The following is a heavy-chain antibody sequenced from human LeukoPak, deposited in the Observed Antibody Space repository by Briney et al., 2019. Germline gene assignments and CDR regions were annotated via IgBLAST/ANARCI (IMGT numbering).Heavy chain of an antibody. J-gene: IGHJ6*03. CDR3: VRVLEYSSSSGYYYMDV. V-gene: IGHV4-59*01. Sequence: SSETLSLTCTVSGGSLSSYYWSWIRQPPGKGLEWIGYIYYSGSTNYNPSLKSRVTISVDTSKNQFSLKLSSVTAADTAVYYCVRVLEYSSSSGYYYMDVWGKGTTVTLSS. CDR2: IYYSGST. CDR1: GGSLSSYY. D-gene: IGHD6-6*01.